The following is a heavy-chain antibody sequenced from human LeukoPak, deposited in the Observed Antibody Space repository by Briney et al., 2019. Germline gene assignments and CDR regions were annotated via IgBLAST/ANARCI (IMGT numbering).Heavy chain of an antibody. CDR2: INPNSGGT. V-gene: IGHV1-2*02. Sequence: ASVKVSCKASGYTFTGYYMHWVRQAPGQGLEWMGWINPNSGGTNYAQKFQGRVTMTRDTSVSTAYMELSRLRSDDTAVYYCARVLITFGGVIVPAVDYWGQGTLVTVSS. J-gene: IGHJ4*02. CDR1: GYTFTGYY. CDR3: ARVLITFGGVIVPAVDY. D-gene: IGHD3-16*02.